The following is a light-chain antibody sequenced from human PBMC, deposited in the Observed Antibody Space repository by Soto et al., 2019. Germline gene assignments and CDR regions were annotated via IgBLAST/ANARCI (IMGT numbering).Light chain of an antibody. V-gene: IGLV6-57*04. CDR1: SGSNANNY. CDR3: QSYDSDFVV. J-gene: IGLJ2*01. CDR2: ANN. Sequence: NFMLTQPHSVSESPGKTLSISCTRSSGSNANNYVQWHQQRPGSAPTTVIYANNQRLSGVPDRFSGSSDGSSNSASLTISGLHTDDEADYYCQSYDSDFVVFGGGTKVTVL.